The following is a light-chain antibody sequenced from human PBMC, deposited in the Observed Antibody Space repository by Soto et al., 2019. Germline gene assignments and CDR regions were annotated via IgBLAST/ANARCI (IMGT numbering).Light chain of an antibody. Sequence: DIXXTXSPXXLSASVGGRVTITCRASQGISTYLAWYQQKPGKVPKLLIYAASTLQSGVPSRFSGSGSGTEFTLTISSLQPEDVATYYCQKYNSAPLTFGGGTKVEIK. V-gene: IGKV1-27*01. CDR1: QGISTY. CDR2: AAS. J-gene: IGKJ4*01. CDR3: QKYNSAPLT.